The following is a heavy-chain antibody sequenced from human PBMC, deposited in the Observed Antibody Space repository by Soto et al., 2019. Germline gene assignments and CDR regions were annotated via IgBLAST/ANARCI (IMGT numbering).Heavy chain of an antibody. CDR1: GGTFSRHA. V-gene: IGHV1-69*01. Sequence: QVQLVQSGAEVRKPGSSVKVSCKASGGTFSRHAISWVRQAPGQGLEWMGGIIPIFGTANHAQKFQGRVTIIADESTSTVYMELSSLRSEDTAVYYCARPGTVTTSYYYFDYWGQGTLVTVSS. CDR3: ARPGTVTTSYYYFDY. J-gene: IGHJ4*02. CDR2: IIPIFGTA. D-gene: IGHD4-17*01.